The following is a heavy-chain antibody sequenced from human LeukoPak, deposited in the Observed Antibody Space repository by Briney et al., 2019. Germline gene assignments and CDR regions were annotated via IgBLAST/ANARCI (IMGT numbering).Heavy chain of an antibody. D-gene: IGHD2-15*01. J-gene: IGHJ4*02. Sequence: ASVKVSCKASGYTFTRYYIHWVRQAPGQGLEWMGIINPSGGSTNYAQKFQGRVTMTRDMSTSTVYMELSSLRSEDTAIYYCAASGVVAYWGQGTLVTVSS. CDR3: AASGVVAY. CDR2: INPSGGST. V-gene: IGHV1-46*01. CDR1: GYTFTRYY.